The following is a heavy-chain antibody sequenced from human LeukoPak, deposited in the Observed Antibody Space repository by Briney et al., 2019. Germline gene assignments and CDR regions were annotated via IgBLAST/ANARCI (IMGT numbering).Heavy chain of an antibody. CDR1: GGSISSGGYS. CDR3: ARGGIGAFDI. D-gene: IGHD3-16*02. CDR2: IYHSGST. J-gene: IGHJ3*02. V-gene: IGHV4-30-2*01. Sequence: PSETLSLTCAVSGGSISSGGYSWRWIWQPPGKGLEWIGYIYHSGSTYYNPSLKSRVTISVDRSKNQFSLKLSSVTAADTAVYYCARGGIGAFDIWGQGTMVTVSS.